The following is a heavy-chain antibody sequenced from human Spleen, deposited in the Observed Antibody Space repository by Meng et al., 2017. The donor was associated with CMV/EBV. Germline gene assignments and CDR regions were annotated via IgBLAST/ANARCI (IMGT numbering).Heavy chain of an antibody. J-gene: IGHJ4*02. Sequence: GESLKISCAASGFTFSSYAMSWVRQAPGKGLEWVSAISGSGGSTYYADSVKGRFTISRDNAKNSLYLQMNSLRAEDTAVYYCARVAGWNKNYFDYWGQGTLVTVSS. V-gene: IGHV3-23*01. CDR3: ARVAGWNKNYFDY. CDR1: GFTFSSYA. D-gene: IGHD1/OR15-1a*01. CDR2: ISGSGGST.